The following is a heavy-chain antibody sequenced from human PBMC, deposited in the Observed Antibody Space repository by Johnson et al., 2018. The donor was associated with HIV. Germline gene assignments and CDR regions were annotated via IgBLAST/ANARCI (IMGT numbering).Heavy chain of an antibody. CDR2: ISYDGSNK. J-gene: IGHJ3*02. CDR1: GFTFSSYA. CDR3: AKFEGFITVNRVVGDAFDI. V-gene: IGHV3-30-3*02. D-gene: IGHD3-10*01. Sequence: QMLLVESGGGLVQPGGSLRLSCAASGFTFSSYAMHWVRQAPGKGLEWVAVISYDGSNKYYADSVKGRFAISRDNAKNSLYLQMSSLRAEDTAVYFCAKFEGFITVNRVVGDAFDIWGQGTMVTVSS.